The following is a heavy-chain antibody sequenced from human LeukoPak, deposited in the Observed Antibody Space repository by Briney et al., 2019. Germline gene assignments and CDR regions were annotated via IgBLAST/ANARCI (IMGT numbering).Heavy chain of an antibody. Sequence: PSETLSLTCTVSCGSISSYYWSWIRQPPGKGLEWIGYIYYSGSTNYNPSLKSRVTISVDTSKNQFSLKLSSVTAADTAVYYCARDLTEIGYCSSTSCSNWLDPWGRRTLVTVSS. V-gene: IGHV4-59*01. CDR1: CGSISSYY. CDR3: ARDLTEIGYCSSTSCSNWLDP. CDR2: IYYSGST. J-gene: IGHJ5*02. D-gene: IGHD2-2*03.